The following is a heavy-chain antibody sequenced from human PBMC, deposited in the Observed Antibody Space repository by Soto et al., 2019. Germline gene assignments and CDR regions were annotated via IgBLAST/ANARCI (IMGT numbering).Heavy chain of an antibody. D-gene: IGHD3-9*01. J-gene: IGHJ4*02. Sequence: SETLSLTCTVSGGSISSYYWGWIRQPPGKGLEWIGSFYYSGRTYYNPSLKSRVTISVDTSKSQFSLKLSSVTAADTAVYYCARLEGLATISYYFDFWGPGALVTVSS. CDR2: FYYSGRT. CDR1: GGSISSYY. V-gene: IGHV4-39*01. CDR3: ARLEGLATISYYFDF.